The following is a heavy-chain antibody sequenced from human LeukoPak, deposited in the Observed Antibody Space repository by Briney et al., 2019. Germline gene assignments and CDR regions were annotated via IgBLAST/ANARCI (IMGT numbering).Heavy chain of an antibody. V-gene: IGHV3-21*01. CDR1: GFTFSSYG. CDR3: ARGLVGATSFDY. J-gene: IGHJ4*02. CDR2: ISGDSRYI. Sequence: GGSLRLSCAASGFTFSSYGMHWVRQAPGKGLEWVSAISGDSRYIYYADSVRGRFTISRDNAENSLYLQMNSLRVEDTAVYYCARGLVGATSFDYWGQGTLVTVSS. D-gene: IGHD1-26*01.